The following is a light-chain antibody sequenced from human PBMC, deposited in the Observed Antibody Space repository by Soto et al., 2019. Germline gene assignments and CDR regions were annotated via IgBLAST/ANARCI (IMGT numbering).Light chain of an antibody. CDR1: QSVRSNY. V-gene: IGKV3-20*01. J-gene: IGKJ1*01. CDR3: QQYGTSPRT. Sequence: EIVLTQSPGTLSLSPGERATLSSRASQSVRSNYLAWYQQKPGQAPRLLIYGASSRATGIADRFSGSGSGTDFTLTINRLEPEDFAVYYCQQYGTSPRTFGQGTKVEIK. CDR2: GAS.